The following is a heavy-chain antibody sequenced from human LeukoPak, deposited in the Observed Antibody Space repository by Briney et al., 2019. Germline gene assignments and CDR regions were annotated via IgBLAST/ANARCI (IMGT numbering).Heavy chain of an antibody. V-gene: IGHV4-59*07. D-gene: IGHD5-24*01. Sequence: SDTLSLTCAVSGGFISSYYWSWIRQPPGKGLEWIGYIYYTGSTNYNPSLKSRVTISVDTSKNQFSLKLSSVTAADTAVYYCARLRIPRDGYQYYFDYWGQGTLVTVSS. CDR1: GGFISSYY. CDR3: ARLRIPRDGYQYYFDY. J-gene: IGHJ4*02. CDR2: IYYTGST.